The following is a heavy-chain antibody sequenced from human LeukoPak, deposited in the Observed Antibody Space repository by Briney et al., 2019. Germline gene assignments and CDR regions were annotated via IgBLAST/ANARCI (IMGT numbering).Heavy chain of an antibody. V-gene: IGHV1-69*13. Sequence: ASVKVSCKASGGTFSSYAISWVRQAPGQGLEWMGGIIPIFGTANYAQEFQGRVTITADESTSTAYMELRSLRSDDTAVYYCARARGSAYYYDSSGYYLFDYWGQGTLVTVSS. CDR3: ARARGSAYYYDSSGYYLFDY. D-gene: IGHD3-22*01. J-gene: IGHJ4*02. CDR2: IIPIFGTA. CDR1: GGTFSSYA.